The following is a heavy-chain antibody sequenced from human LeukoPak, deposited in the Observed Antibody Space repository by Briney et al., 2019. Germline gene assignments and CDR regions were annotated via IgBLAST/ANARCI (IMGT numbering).Heavy chain of an antibody. CDR2: TYYRSKWYN. Sequence: SQTLSLTCAISGDSVSSNSAAWNWIRQSPSRGLEWLGRTYYRSKWYNDYAVSVKSRITINPDTSKNQFSLQLNSVTPEDTAVYYCARDLSGWGSSWYDDAFDIWGQGTMVTVSS. J-gene: IGHJ3*02. V-gene: IGHV6-1*01. D-gene: IGHD6-13*01. CDR3: ARDLSGWGSSWYDDAFDI. CDR1: GDSVSSNSAA.